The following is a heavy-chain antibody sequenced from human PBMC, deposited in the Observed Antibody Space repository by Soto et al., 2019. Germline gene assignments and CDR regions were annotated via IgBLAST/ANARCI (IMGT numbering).Heavy chain of an antibody. V-gene: IGHV1-46*01. D-gene: IGHD6-13*01. CDR3: ARGSSPQAFDI. Sequence: GAPVKVSCKASGYTFTSYYMHWVRQAPGQGLEWMGIINPSGGSTSYAQKFQGRVTTTRDTSTSTVYMELSSLRSEDTAVYYCARGSSPQAFDIWGQGTMVTVSS. J-gene: IGHJ3*02. CDR1: GYTFTSYY. CDR2: INPSGGST.